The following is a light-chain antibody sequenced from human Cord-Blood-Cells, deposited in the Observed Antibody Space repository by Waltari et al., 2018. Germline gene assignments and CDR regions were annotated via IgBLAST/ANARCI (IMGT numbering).Light chain of an antibody. V-gene: IGKV2-28*01. CDR2: LGS. Sequence: EILMTQYPLSLPVTPGDPASISSRSSQSLLHSNGYNYFDWYLQKPGQSPQLLIYLGSNRACGVLERFSGSGSGTDYTLKNSRVEAGDVGVYYGMQALDTLVVTFGPGTKVDIK. CDR3: MQALDTLVVT. CDR1: QSLLHSNGYNY. J-gene: IGKJ3*01.